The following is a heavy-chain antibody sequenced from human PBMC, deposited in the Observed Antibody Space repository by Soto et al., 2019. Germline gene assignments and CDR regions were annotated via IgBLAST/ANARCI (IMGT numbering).Heavy chain of an antibody. V-gene: IGHV5-51*01. CDR2: IYPGDSDT. D-gene: IGHD3-3*01. J-gene: IGHJ6*02. CDR3: ARLGSEGYPYYNYGMDV. CDR1: GYSFTSYW. Sequence: GESLKISCKGSGYSFTSYWIGWVRQMPGKGLEWMGIIYPGDSDTRYSPSFQGQVTISADKSISTAYLQWSSLKASDAAMYYCARLGSEGYPYYNYGMDVWGQGTTVTVSS.